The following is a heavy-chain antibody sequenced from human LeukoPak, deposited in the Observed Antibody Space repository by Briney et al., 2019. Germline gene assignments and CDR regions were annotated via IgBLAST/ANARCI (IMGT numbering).Heavy chain of an antibody. V-gene: IGHV3-23*01. CDR2: ISGSGGST. CDR3: AKDITQVTRGTFDY. Sequence: QAGGSLRLSCAASGFTFSSYAMSWVRQAPGKGLEWVSAISGSGGSTYYADSVQGRFTISRDNSKNTLYLQMNSLRAEDTAVYYCAKDITQVTRGTFDYWGQGTLVTVSS. D-gene: IGHD1-1*01. J-gene: IGHJ4*02. CDR1: GFTFSSYA.